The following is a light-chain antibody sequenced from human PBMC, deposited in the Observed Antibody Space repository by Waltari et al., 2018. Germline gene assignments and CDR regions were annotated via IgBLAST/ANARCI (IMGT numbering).Light chain of an antibody. CDR3: QQYSSWPLWT. CDR1: QSVDSN. J-gene: IGKJ1*01. V-gene: IGKV3-15*01. Sequence: EIVMTQSPATLSVSPGEEATLSCRASQSVDSNLAWYQQKPGQAPTHIIFGASGRATGVPARFSGSGSGTEYTLTIGSLQSEDSAVYYCQQYSSWPLWTFGQGTKVEIK. CDR2: GAS.